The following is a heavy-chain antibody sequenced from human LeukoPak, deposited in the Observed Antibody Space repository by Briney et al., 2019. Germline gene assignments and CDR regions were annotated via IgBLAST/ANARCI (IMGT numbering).Heavy chain of an antibody. J-gene: IGHJ4*02. CDR2: ISGSGGST. Sequence: GGSLRLSCAASGFAFSSYAMSWVRQAPGKGLEWVSAISGSGGSTYYADSVKGRFTISRDNSKNTLYLQMNSLRAEDTAVYYCAKQQRAAVADDLNYWGQGTLVTVSS. CDR1: GFAFSSYA. D-gene: IGHD6-19*01. CDR3: AKQQRAAVADDLNY. V-gene: IGHV3-23*01.